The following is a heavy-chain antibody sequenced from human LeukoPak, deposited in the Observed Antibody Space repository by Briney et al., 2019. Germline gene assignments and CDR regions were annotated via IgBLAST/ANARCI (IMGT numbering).Heavy chain of an antibody. CDR2: IYYSGST. CDR3: ASYCSSTSCHTTDAFDI. CDR1: GGSISSSSYY. D-gene: IGHD2-2*01. Sequence: PSETLSLTCTVSGGSISSSSYYWGWIRQPPGKGLEWIGSIYYSGSTYYNPSLKSRVTISVDTSKNQFSLKLSSVTAADTAVYYCASYCSSTSCHTTDAFDIWGQGTMVTVSS. J-gene: IGHJ3*02. V-gene: IGHV4-39*01.